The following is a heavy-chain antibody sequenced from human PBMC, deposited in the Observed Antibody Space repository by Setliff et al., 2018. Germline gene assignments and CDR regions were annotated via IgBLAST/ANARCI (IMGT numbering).Heavy chain of an antibody. V-gene: IGHV4-30-4*08. Sequence: PSETLSLTCTVSGGSIRSGDYYWSWIRQPPGKGLEWIGYIYSSGSTYYNPSLKSRVSISVDTSKNQFSLKLSSVPAADTAVYYCARESRYYYDNLGTLDYWGQGTLVTVSS. J-gene: IGHJ4*02. CDR3: ARESRYYYDNLGTLDY. CDR2: IYSSGST. D-gene: IGHD3-22*01. CDR1: GGSIRSGDYY.